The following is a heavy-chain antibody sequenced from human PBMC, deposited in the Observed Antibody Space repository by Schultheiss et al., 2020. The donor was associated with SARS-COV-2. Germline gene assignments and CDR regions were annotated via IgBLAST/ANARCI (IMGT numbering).Heavy chain of an antibody. CDR3: ATGYSSGWYATDY. CDR2: INPNSGGT. J-gene: IGHJ4*02. CDR1: GYTFTGYY. Sequence: ASVKVSCKASGYTFTGYYMHWVRQAPGQGLEWMGWINPNSGGTNYAQKFQGRVTMTRDTSISTAYMELRRLRSDDTAVYYCATGYSSGWYATDYWGQGTLVTVSS. V-gene: IGHV1-2*02. D-gene: IGHD6-19*01.